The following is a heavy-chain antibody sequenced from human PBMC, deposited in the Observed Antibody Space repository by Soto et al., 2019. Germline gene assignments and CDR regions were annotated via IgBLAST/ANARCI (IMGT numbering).Heavy chain of an antibody. Sequence: PGGSLRLSCAASGFTFNNAWMGWVRQAPGQGLEWVGHVKSKSGGETTDYAAPVKGRFTISRDDSKNTVYLQMNSLTTEDTAVYYCTAQFYFDASGYSFDLWGQGTLVTVSS. V-gene: IGHV3-15*01. D-gene: IGHD3-22*01. CDR3: TAQFYFDASGYSFDL. CDR2: VKSKSGGETT. CDR1: GFTFNNAW. J-gene: IGHJ4*02.